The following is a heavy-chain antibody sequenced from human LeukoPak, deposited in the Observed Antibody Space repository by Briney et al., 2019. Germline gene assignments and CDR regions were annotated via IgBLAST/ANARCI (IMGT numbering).Heavy chain of an antibody. CDR2: IRSKAKSYAT. V-gene: IGHV3-73*01. CDR1: GFTFSGSA. D-gene: IGHD5-24*01. J-gene: IGHJ4*02. Sequence: PGGSLRLSCAASGFTFSGSAMHWVRQASGKGLEWVGRIRSKAKSYATAYAASVKGRFTISRDDSKNTAYLQMNSLKTEDTAVYYCTRTRDGYNAWIFDYWGQGTLVTVSS. CDR3: TRTRDGYNAWIFDY.